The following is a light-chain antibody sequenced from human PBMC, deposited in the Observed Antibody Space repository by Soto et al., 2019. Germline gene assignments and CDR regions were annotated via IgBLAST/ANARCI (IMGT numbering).Light chain of an antibody. CDR2: DVS. CDR3: SSYTSSSTLNYV. V-gene: IGLV2-14*01. CDR1: SSDVGGYNY. Sequence: QSVLTQPASVSGSPGQSITISCTGTSSDVGGYNYVSWYQQHPGKAPKLMIYDVSNRPSGVSNRFSGSKSGNTASLTISGLQAEDEADDYCSSYTSSSTLNYVFGTGTKV. J-gene: IGLJ1*01.